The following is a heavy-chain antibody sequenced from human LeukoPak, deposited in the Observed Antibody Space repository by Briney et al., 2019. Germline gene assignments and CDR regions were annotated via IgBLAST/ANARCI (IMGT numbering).Heavy chain of an antibody. CDR1: GGSISSYY. CDR2: IYYSGST. Sequence: SETLSLTCTVSGGSISSYYWSWIRQPPGKGLEWIGYIYYSGSTNYNPSLKSRVTISVDTSKNQFSLKLSSVTAADTAVYYCARGADYELYYFDYWGQGTLVTVSS. CDR3: ARGADYELYYFDY. J-gene: IGHJ4*02. D-gene: IGHD4-17*01. V-gene: IGHV4-59*01.